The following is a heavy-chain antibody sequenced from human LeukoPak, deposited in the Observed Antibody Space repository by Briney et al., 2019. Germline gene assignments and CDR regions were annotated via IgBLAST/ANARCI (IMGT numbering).Heavy chain of an antibody. D-gene: IGHD3-16*01. CDR2: INPNSGGT. J-gene: IGHJ5*02. CDR1: GYTFTAYY. Sequence: ASVKVSCKASGYTFTAYYMQWVRQAPGQGLEWMGWINPNSGGTDYAQKFQGRVTMTTDTSTSTAYMELRSLRSDDTAVYYCARTSHESVLYWSDPWGQGTLVNVSS. CDR3: ARTSHESVLYWSDP. V-gene: IGHV1-2*02.